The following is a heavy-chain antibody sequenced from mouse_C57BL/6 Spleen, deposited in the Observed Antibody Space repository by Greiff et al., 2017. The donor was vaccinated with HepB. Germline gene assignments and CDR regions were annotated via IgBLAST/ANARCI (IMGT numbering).Heavy chain of an antibody. CDR3: VVLGALRSFDV. Sequence: QVQLQQPGAELVMPGASVKLSCKASGYTFTSYWMHWVKQRPGQGLEWIGEIDPSDSYTNYNQKFKGKSTLTVDKSSSTAYMQLSSLTSEDSAVYYCVVLGALRSFDVWGTGTTVTVSS. D-gene: IGHD1-1*02. CDR1: GYTFTSYW. CDR2: IDPSDSYT. V-gene: IGHV1-69*01. J-gene: IGHJ1*03.